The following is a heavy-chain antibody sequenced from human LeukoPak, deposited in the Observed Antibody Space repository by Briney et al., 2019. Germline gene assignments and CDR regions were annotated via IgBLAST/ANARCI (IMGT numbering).Heavy chain of an antibody. V-gene: IGHV3-30*04. Sequence: GGSLRLSCAASGFTFSNYAMHWVRQAPGKGLEWVAVISYDGRNNYYADSVKGRFTISRDNTQDTLFLQMNSLRAEDTAVYYCAPDKSSDSSGYYFDYWGQGTLVTVSS. J-gene: IGHJ4*02. CDR1: GFTFSNYA. D-gene: IGHD3-22*01. CDR3: APDKSSDSSGYYFDY. CDR2: ISYDGRNN.